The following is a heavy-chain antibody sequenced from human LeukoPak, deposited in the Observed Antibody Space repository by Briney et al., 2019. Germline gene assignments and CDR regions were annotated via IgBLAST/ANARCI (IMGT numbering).Heavy chain of an antibody. D-gene: IGHD3-22*01. CDR2: ISYDGSNK. J-gene: IGHJ4*02. Sequence: GGSLRLSCAASGFTFSSYAMHWVRQAPGKGLEWVAVISYDGSNKYYAESVKGRFTFSRDNSKNTLFLQLNSLRAEDMALYYCARVRFYDSSGHDLPDYWGQGTLVTVSS. CDR1: GFTFSSYA. CDR3: ARVRFYDSSGHDLPDY. V-gene: IGHV3-30-3*01.